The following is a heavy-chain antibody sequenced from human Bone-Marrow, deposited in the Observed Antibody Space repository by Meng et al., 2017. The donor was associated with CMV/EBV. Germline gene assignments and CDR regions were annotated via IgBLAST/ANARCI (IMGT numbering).Heavy chain of an antibody. Sequence: GESLKISCAPSGFTFSTYTLHWVRQAPGKGLEWVASISSSRSYINYADSVKGRFTISRDNAKNTLYLQMNSLRAEDTAVYYCAKHSSSSGFDPWGQGTLVTVSS. CDR3: AKHSSSSGFDP. D-gene: IGHD6-13*01. V-gene: IGHV3-21*04. J-gene: IGHJ5*02. CDR1: GFTFSTYT. CDR2: ISSSRSYI.